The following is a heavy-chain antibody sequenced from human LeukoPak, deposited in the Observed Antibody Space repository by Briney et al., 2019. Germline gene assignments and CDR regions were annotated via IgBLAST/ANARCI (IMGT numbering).Heavy chain of an antibody. Sequence: PGRSLRLSCVASGFTFSSYGMHWVRQAPGKGLEWVAVISNDGSNKYYADSVKGRFTISRDNSKNTLYLQMNSLRAEDTAVYYCANRRGDFWSGYYSDYWGQGTLVTVSS. CDR1: GFTFSSYG. J-gene: IGHJ4*02. V-gene: IGHV3-30*18. CDR2: ISNDGSNK. D-gene: IGHD3-3*01. CDR3: ANRRGDFWSGYYSDY.